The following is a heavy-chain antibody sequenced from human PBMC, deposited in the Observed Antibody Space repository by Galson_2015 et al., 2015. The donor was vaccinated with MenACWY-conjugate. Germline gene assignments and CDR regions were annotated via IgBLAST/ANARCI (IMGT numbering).Heavy chain of an antibody. Sequence: SVKVSCKASGGTFSSYAISWVRQAPGQGLEWMGGIIPIFGTANYAQKFQGRVTITADESTSTAYMELSSLRSEDTAVYYCARALESREGSGSYYYYYGMDVWGQGTTVTVSS. D-gene: IGHD3-10*01. CDR2: IIPIFGTA. J-gene: IGHJ6*02. CDR1: GGTFSSYA. V-gene: IGHV1-69*13. CDR3: ARALESREGSGSYYYYYGMDV.